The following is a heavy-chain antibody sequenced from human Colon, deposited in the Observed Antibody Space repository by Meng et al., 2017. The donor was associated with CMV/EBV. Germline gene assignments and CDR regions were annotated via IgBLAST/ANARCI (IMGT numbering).Heavy chain of an antibody. J-gene: IGHJ5*01. CDR2: ISGSGDKT. Sequence: GESLKISCAASGFTFSDYAMAWVRQTPRNGLEWVSSISGSGDKTYYGVSVQGRFTISRDNSQNRLYLQMDSLRVEDTAVYYCARDFRYWSRVDWYGWFDSWGQGTLVTVSS. CDR1: GFTFSDYA. V-gene: IGHV3-23*01. D-gene: IGHD2-2*01. CDR3: ARDFRYWSRVDWYGWFDS.